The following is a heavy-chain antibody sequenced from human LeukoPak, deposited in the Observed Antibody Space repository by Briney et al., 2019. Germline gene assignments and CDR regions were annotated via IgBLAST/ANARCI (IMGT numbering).Heavy chain of an antibody. CDR2: IWYDGSNK. D-gene: IGHD5-24*01. J-gene: IGHJ4*02. CDR1: GFTFSSYG. V-gene: IGHV3-33*01. Sequence: GGSLRLSCAASGFTFSSYGMQWVRQAPGKGLEWVAVIWYDGSNKYYADSVKGRFTISRDNSKNTLYLQMNSLRAEDTAVYYCARARMATITVDYWGQGTLVTVSS. CDR3: ARARMATITVDY.